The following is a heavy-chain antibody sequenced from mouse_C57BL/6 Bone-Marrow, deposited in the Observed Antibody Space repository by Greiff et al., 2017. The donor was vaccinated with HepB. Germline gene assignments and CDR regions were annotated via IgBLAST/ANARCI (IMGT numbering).Heavy chain of an antibody. J-gene: IGHJ3*01. CDR3: TRSWFAY. CDR1: GFTFSNYW. V-gene: IGHV6-3*01. CDR2: IRLKSDNYAT. Sequence: EVKLMESGGGLVQPGGSMKISCVASGFTFSNYWMNWVRQSPEKGLEWVAQIRLKSDNYATHYAESVKGRFTISRDNSTSSVYLQMNNLRSEDTGSYYCTRSWFAYWGQGTLVTVSA.